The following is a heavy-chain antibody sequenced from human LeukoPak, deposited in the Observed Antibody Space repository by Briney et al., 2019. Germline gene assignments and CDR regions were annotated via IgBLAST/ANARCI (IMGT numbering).Heavy chain of an antibody. Sequence: ASVKVSCKASGGTFSSYPISWVRQAPGQGLEWMGGIIPIFGTPNYAQKFQGRVTISTDKSTSTAYMELSSLRSEDTAVYFCARDLRNWTDVLYAFDIWGQGTTVTVSS. D-gene: IGHD1-1*01. CDR2: IIPIFGTP. CDR3: ARDLRNWTDVLYAFDI. V-gene: IGHV1-69*05. J-gene: IGHJ3*02. CDR1: GGTFSSYP.